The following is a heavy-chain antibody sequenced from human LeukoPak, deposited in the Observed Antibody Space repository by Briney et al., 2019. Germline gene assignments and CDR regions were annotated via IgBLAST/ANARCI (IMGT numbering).Heavy chain of an antibody. CDR2: IYPDGSS. Sequence: GGSLRLSCPVSGLTISNNYMSGVGQAPGKGLEGVSVIYPDGSSYYTDSVKGRFTISRDNSKNTVYLQMNSLRVDDTAVYFCARDRIGRSKDHWGQGSLVTVSS. CDR1: GLTISNNY. J-gene: IGHJ4*02. V-gene: IGHV3-53*01. D-gene: IGHD1-14*01. CDR3: ARDRIGRSKDH.